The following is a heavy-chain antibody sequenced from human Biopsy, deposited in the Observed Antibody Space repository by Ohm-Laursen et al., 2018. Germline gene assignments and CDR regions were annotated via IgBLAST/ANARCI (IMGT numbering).Heavy chain of an antibody. CDR1: GFTFSSYG. J-gene: IGHJ6*02. Sequence: SLRLSCAASGFTFSSYGMHWVRQAPGKGLAWVAVIWYDGSNKYYADSVKGRFTISRDNSKNTLFLQMNNLRAEDTAVYYCARDRYYGSANYFGYYNMDVWGQGTTVTVSS. D-gene: IGHD3-10*01. CDR2: IWYDGSNK. V-gene: IGHV3-33*01. CDR3: ARDRYYGSANYFGYYNMDV.